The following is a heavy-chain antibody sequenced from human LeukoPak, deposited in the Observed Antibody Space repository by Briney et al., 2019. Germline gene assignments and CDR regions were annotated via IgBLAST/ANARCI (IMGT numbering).Heavy chain of an antibody. V-gene: IGHV3-30*02. Sequence: GSLRLSCAASGFTFSSYGMHWVRQAPGKGLEWVAFIRYDGSNKYYADSVKGRFTISRDNSKNTLYLQMNSLKTEDTAVYYCARGAGGSGYYPFDYWGQGTLVTVSS. J-gene: IGHJ4*02. CDR2: IRYDGSNK. D-gene: IGHD3-22*01. CDR3: ARGAGGSGYYPFDY. CDR1: GFTFSSYG.